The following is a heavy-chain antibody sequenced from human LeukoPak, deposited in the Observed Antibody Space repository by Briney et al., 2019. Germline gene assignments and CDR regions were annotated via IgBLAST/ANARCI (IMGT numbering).Heavy chain of an antibody. Sequence: PSETLSLTCAVYGGSFSGYYWSWIRQPPGKGLEWIGEINHSGSTNYNPSLKSRVTISLDTSKNQFSLKPSSVTAADTAVYYCVKVAGVPYYYYYMDVWGKGTTVTVSS. CDR1: GGSFSGYY. CDR2: INHSGST. V-gene: IGHV4-34*01. CDR3: VKVAGVPYYYYYMDV. J-gene: IGHJ6*03. D-gene: IGHD2-15*01.